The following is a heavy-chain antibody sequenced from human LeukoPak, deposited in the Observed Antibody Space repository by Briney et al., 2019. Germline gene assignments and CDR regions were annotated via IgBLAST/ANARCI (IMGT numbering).Heavy chain of an antibody. CDR1: GGSISSGGYY. J-gene: IGHJ5*02. Sequence: SETLSLTCTVSGGSISSGGYYWSWIRQHPGKGLEWIGYIYYSGSTYYNPSLKSRVTISVDTSKNQFTLKLSSVTAADTAVYYCGGSSSKSRWFDPWGQGTLVTVSS. V-gene: IGHV4-31*03. D-gene: IGHD6-6*01. CDR3: GGSSSKSRWFDP. CDR2: IYYSGST.